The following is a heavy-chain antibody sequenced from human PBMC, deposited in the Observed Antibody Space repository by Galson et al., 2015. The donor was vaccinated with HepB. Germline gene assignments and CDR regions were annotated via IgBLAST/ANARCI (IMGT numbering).Heavy chain of an antibody. J-gene: IGHJ4*02. V-gene: IGHV3-23*01. CDR2: IDGSGDYT. CDR3: AKGSAAGRPYYFDY. CDR1: GFTFSIYA. D-gene: IGHD6-25*01. Sequence: SLRLSCAASGFTFSIYAMSWVRQAPGKGLEWVSAIDGSGDYTYCADSVKGRVTISRDNSQNTLSLQLNSLRAEDTAIYYCAKGSAAGRPYYFDYWGQGTLVAVSS.